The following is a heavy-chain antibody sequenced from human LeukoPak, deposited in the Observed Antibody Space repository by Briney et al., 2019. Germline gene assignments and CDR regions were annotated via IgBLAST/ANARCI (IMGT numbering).Heavy chain of an antibody. CDR2: IRPDSGGT. J-gene: IGHJ4*02. CDR1: GYAFTDYY. D-gene: IGHD2-15*01. Sequence: ASVKLSRKAAGYAFTDYYLPWVRQAPGQGPEWMGWIRPDSGGTNYAQEIPGRVTMTTATSIITTYMELMGLRYDDTAVYDCTCSPRETNPSACFSLDYWGPGTLVTVSS. V-gene: IGHV1-2*02. CDR3: TCSPRETNPSACFSLDY.